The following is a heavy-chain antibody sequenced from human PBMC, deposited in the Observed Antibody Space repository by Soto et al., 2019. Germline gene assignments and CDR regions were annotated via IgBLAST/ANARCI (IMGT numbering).Heavy chain of an antibody. J-gene: IGHJ3*02. D-gene: IGHD6-19*01. V-gene: IGHV4-30-4*01. CDR2: IYYSGST. Sequence: SETLSLTCTVSGGSISSGDYYWSWIRQPPGKGLEWIGYIYYSGSTYYNPSLKSRVTISVDTSKNQFSLKLSSVTAADTAVYYCARVGAVAGREDAFDIWGQGTMVTVSS. CDR1: GGSISSGDYY. CDR3: ARVGAVAGREDAFDI.